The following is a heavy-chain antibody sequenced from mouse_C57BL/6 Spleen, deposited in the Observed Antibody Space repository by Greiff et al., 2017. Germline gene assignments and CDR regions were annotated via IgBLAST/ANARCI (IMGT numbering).Heavy chain of an antibody. CDR2: IWSGGST. J-gene: IGHJ4*01. V-gene: IGHV2-2*01. CDR1: GFSLNSYG. Sequence: VQLQQSGPGLVQPSQSLSITCTVSGFSLNSYGVHWVRQSPGKGLEWLGVIWSGGSTDFNAAFISRLSISKDNSKSQVFFKMNSLQSDDTAIYFCARVYGNHYAMDYWGQGTSVTVAA. CDR3: ARVYGNHYAMDY. D-gene: IGHD2-10*02.